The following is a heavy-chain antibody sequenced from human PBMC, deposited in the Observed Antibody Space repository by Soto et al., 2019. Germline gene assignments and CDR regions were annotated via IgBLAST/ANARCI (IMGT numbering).Heavy chain of an antibody. CDR3: AGDPDSHYNDSHASSYP. D-gene: IGHD3-22*01. J-gene: IGHJ5*02. CDR1: GGTFSTYT. CDR2: IIPIIGII. V-gene: IGHV1-69*04. Sequence: GASVKVSCKASGGTFSTYTITWVRQAPGQRLEWMGRIIPIIGIINYAQKFQGRVTITADKFTGTAYMELTRLRSDDTAVYYCAGDPDSHYNDSHASSYPWGQGTLVTVSS.